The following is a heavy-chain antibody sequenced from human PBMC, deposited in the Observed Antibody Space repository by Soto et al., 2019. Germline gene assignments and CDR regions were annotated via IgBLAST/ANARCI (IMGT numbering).Heavy chain of an antibody. D-gene: IGHD5-12*01. CDR1: GGSISSGGYY. Sequence: QVQLQESGPGLVKPSQTLSLTCTVSGGSISSGGYYWSWIRQHPGKGLEWIGYIYYSGSTYYNPSLKSRVTIXXDXSXIQFSLKLSYVTAADTAVYYCARLVGATITHYGMDVWGQGTTVTVSS. CDR2: IYYSGST. J-gene: IGHJ6*02. V-gene: IGHV4-31*03. CDR3: ARLVGATITHYGMDV.